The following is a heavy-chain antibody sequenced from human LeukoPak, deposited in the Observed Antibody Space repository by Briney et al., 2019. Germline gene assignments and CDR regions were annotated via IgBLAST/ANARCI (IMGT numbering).Heavy chain of an antibody. CDR1: GFTLRPHS. V-gene: IGHV3-21*01. Sequence: GGTLRLSSAASGFTLRPHSIHSVRPSPRMGLESVSYISSTGTYIYYADSVKDRFTLSRDNAKNSVYLQMNSLRAEDTAVYYCARRNGNSFDYWGQGTLVTASS. CDR3: ARRNGNSFDY. D-gene: IGHD3-16*01. CDR2: ISSTGTYI. J-gene: IGHJ4*02.